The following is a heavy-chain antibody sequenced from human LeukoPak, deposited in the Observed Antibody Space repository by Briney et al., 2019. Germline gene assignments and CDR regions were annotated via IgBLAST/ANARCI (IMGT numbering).Heavy chain of an antibody. CDR3: ATPYCATISCLDVFDV. V-gene: IGHV4-31*03. CDR2: IYYSGST. J-gene: IGHJ3*01. CDR1: GVSLSSDKYY. Sequence: SETLSLTCTVSGVSLSSDKYYWSWIRQRPGKGLEWIGHIYYSGSTSFNPSLKSRASMSVDASKSQFSLKLTSVTAADTAVYYCATPYCATISCLDVFDVWGQGTVVTVSS. D-gene: IGHD1-26*01.